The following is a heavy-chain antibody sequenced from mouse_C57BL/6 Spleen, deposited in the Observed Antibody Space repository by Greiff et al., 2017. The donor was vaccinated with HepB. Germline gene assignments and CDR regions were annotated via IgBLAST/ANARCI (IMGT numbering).Heavy chain of an antibody. D-gene: IGHD2-5*01. CDR2: IYPGDGDT. CDR1: GYAFSSSW. J-gene: IGHJ4*01. CDR3: ARSSNYVRAMDY. V-gene: IGHV1-82*01. Sequence: VKLQESGPELVKPGASVKISCKASGYAFSSSWMNWVKQRPGKGLEWIGRIYPGDGDTNYNGKFKGKATLTADKSSSTAYMQLSSLTSEDSAVYFCARSSNYVRAMDYWGQGTSVTVSS.